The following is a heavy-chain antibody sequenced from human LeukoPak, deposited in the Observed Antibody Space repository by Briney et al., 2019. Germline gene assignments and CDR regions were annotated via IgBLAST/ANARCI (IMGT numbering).Heavy chain of an antibody. CDR3: AAWTDRGYSY. Sequence: GGSLRLSCTAPGFTLSRSWMNWIRQAPGKGLEWVANINPDGDGMRFVESVKGRFTMSRDNAQSSLHLQMNSLRVENTAFYYCAAWTDRGYSYWGQGVLVTVSS. CDR1: GFTLSRSW. CDR2: INPDGDGM. V-gene: IGHV3-7*01. J-gene: IGHJ4*02. D-gene: IGHD5-12*01.